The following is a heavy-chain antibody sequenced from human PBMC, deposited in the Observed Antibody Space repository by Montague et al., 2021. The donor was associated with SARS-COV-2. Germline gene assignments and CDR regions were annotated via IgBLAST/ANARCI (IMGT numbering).Heavy chain of an antibody. V-gene: IGHV4-34*01. D-gene: IGHD3-3*01. CDR2: INHSGST. CDR1: GGSFSGYY. Sequence: SETLSLTCAVYGGSFSGYYWSWIRQPPGKGLEWIGEINHSGSTYYNPSLKSRVTISVDTSKNQFSLKLSSVTAADTAVYYCATLPSSITIFGVVQRYYFDDWGQGTLVTVSS. CDR3: ATLPSSITIFGVVQRYYFDD. J-gene: IGHJ4*02.